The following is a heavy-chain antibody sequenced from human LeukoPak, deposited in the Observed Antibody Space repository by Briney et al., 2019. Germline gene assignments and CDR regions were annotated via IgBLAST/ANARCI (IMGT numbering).Heavy chain of an antibody. V-gene: IGHV3-23*01. D-gene: IGHD5-12*01. CDR2: ISASRGGT. CDR3: AKAYSGYDRFDY. CDR1: GFTFSSHA. J-gene: IGHJ4*02. Sequence: PGGSLRLSCAATGFTFSSHAMSWVRQAPGKGLEWVSAISASRGGTYYADSVKGRFSISRDNSKNTLYLQMNSLRAEDTAVYYCAKAYSGYDRFDYWGQGTLVTVSS.